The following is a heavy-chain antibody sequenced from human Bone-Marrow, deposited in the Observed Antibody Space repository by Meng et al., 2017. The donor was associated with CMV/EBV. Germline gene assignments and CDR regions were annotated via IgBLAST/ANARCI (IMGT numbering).Heavy chain of an antibody. CDR1: GFTLSSYE. J-gene: IGHJ6*02. D-gene: IGHD3-22*01. V-gene: IGHV3-21*01. Sequence: GESLKISCAASGFTLSSYEVNWVRQAPGKGLEWVSSISSSSSYIYYADSVKGRFTISRDNAKNSLYLQMNSLRAEDTAVYYCARDRSPYYYDSSGYLDYYYYGMDVWGQGTTVTVSS. CDR2: ISSSSSYI. CDR3: ARDRSPYYYDSSGYLDYYYYGMDV.